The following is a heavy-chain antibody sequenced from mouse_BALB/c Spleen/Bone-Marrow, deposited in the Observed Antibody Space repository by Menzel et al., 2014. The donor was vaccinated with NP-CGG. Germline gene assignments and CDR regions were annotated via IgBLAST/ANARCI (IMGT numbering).Heavy chain of an antibody. CDR3: ARDDAMDY. Sequence: EVQRVESGGGLVQPGGSLRLSCAPSGFTFTDYYMSWVRQPPGKALEWLGFIRNKANGYTTEYSASVKGRFTISRDNSQSILYLQMNTLRAEDSATYYCARDDAMDYWGQGTSVTVSS. CDR1: GFTFTDYY. J-gene: IGHJ4*01. V-gene: IGHV7-3*02. CDR2: IRNKANGYTT.